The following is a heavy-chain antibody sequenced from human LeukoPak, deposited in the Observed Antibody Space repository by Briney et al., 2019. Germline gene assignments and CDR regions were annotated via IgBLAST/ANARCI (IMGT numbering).Heavy chain of an antibody. CDR3: VRVDNGGNYFDY. Sequence: SETLSLTCTVSGGSISSSSYYWGWIRQPPGKGLECIGSIYYSGSTYYNPSLKSRVTISIDTSKNQFSLKLSSVTAADTAVYYCVRVDNGGNYFDYWGQGTLVTVSS. CDR1: GGSISSSSYY. V-gene: IGHV4-39*07. CDR2: IYYSGST. J-gene: IGHJ4*02. D-gene: IGHD4-23*01.